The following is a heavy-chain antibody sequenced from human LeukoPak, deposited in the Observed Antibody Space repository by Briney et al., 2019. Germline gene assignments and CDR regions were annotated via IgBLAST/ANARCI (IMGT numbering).Heavy chain of an antibody. CDR2: IKYDGSEK. CDR1: GFTLSSYW. J-gene: IGHJ4*02. CDR3: ARDGVAVAGLDY. Sequence: GGSLRLSCAASGFTLSSYWMSWVRQAPGKGLEWVANIKYDGSEKDYVDSVKGRFTISRDNAKNSLYLQMNSLRAEDTAVYYCARDGVAVAGLDYWGQGTLVTVSS. D-gene: IGHD6-19*01. V-gene: IGHV3-7*01.